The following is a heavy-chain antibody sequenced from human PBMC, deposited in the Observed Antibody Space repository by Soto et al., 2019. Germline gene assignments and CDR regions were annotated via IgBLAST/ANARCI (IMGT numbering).Heavy chain of an antibody. D-gene: IGHD6-19*01. J-gene: IGHJ6*02. Sequence: SRTLSLSCAISGGSVSSNSAGWNWIRPSRSRGIEWLGRTYYRSKWYNDYAISVENRITINPDPSNNNFSLQLNSVTPGDTAVYYCGRVSSGWSHFHYFGMDVWGQGTTVTVSS. CDR2: TYYRSKWYN. V-gene: IGHV6-1*01. CDR1: GGSVSSNSAG. CDR3: GRVSSGWSHFHYFGMDV.